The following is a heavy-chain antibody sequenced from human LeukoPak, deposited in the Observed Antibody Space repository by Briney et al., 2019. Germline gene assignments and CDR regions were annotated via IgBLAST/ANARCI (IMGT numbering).Heavy chain of an antibody. CDR1: GFTFSSYW. D-gene: IGHD1-7*01. CDR3: ARASNRNSINFDY. J-gene: IGHJ4*02. Sequence: GGSLRLSCAASGFTFSSYWMHWVRQAPGKGLVWVSRLNSDGSSTSYADSVKGRFTISRDNAETTLHLQMNNLSVEDTAVYYCARASNRNSINFDYWGQGALVTVSS. CDR2: LNSDGSST. V-gene: IGHV3-74*01.